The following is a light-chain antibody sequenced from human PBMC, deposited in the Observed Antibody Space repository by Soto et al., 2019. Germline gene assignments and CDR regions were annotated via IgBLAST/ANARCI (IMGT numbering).Light chain of an antibody. CDR1: QGISNY. CDR3: QKYNSAPNT. J-gene: IGKJ5*01. CDR2: TAS. Sequence: DIPMTQSPSSLSASVGDRVTITCRASQGISNYLAWYQQKPGKVHKLLIYTASTLQSGVPSRFSGSGSGTDFTLTISSLQPEDVATYYCQKYNSAPNTFGQGTRLEIK. V-gene: IGKV1-27*01.